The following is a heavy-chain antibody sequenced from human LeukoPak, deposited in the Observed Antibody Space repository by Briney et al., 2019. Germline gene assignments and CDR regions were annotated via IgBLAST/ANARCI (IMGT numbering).Heavy chain of an antibody. CDR2: ISGSGGST. CDR1: GFTFSNSA. J-gene: IGHJ5*02. V-gene: IGHV3-23*01. CDR3: AKRGEGVSNTWYMNNWFDP. Sequence: PGGSLRLSCAASGFTFSNSALSWVRQAPGKGLEWVSDISGSGGSTYYADSVKGRFTISRDNSKNTLYLQMNSLRAEDTAVYYCAKRGEGVSNTWYMNNWFDPWGQGTLVTVSS. D-gene: IGHD6-13*01.